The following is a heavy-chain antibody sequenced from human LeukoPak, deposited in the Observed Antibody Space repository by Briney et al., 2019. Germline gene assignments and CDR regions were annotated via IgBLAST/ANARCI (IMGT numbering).Heavy chain of an antibody. V-gene: IGHV3-30*18. CDR1: GFTSSSYG. Sequence: GGSLRLSCAASGFTSSSYGMHWVRQAPGKRLEWVAVISYDGSNKYYADSVKGRFTISRDNSKNTLYLQMNSLRAEDTAVYYCAKDPPGVGGMDVWGKGTTVTVSS. J-gene: IGHJ6*04. CDR2: ISYDGSNK. D-gene: IGHD3-3*01. CDR3: AKDPPGVGGMDV.